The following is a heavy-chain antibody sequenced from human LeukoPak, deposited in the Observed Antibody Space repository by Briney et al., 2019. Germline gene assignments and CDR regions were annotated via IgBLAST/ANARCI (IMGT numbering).Heavy chain of an antibody. CDR2: VLYNVGP. CDR1: GGSISSHY. J-gene: IGHJ4*02. CDR3: ATIKRGNIFGFFDF. V-gene: IGHV4-59*11. Sequence: SETLSLTCTVSGGSISSHYCSWVRQPPGKGLGWIGYVLYNVGPKDNPSLNSRSTLSADTSKTEFSLRLTSVTAADTAVYYCATIKRGNIFGFFDFWGQGILVTVSS. D-gene: IGHD5-18*01.